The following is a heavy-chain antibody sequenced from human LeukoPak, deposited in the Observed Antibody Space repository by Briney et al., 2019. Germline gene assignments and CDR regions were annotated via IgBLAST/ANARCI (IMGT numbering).Heavy chain of an antibody. CDR1: GFTFSSNW. J-gene: IGHJ4*02. CDR2: IKGDGSST. Sequence: GGSLRLSCAASGFTFSSNWMHWVRQAPGKGLVWVSRIKGDGSSTSYADSVKGRFTISRDNAKNTLFLRMNSLRAGDTAVYYCVRDGVGAPPFDYWGQGTLVTVSS. CDR3: VRDGVGAPPFDY. D-gene: IGHD1-26*01. V-gene: IGHV3-74*01.